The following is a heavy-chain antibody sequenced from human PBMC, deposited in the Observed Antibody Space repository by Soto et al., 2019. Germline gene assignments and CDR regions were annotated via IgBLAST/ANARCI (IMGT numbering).Heavy chain of an antibody. CDR2: IYYSGST. Sequence: SETLSLTCTISNGSIGSYYWTWIRRPPGKGLEWIGHIYYSGSTNYNPSLKSRLTLSLDTSKNQFSLKLTSVTAADTAVYYCARVGRLVTAAGLLDAWGQGTLVTVSS. D-gene: IGHD6-13*01. J-gene: IGHJ5*02. CDR3: ARVGRLVTAAGLLDA. V-gene: IGHV4-59*01. CDR1: NGSIGSYY.